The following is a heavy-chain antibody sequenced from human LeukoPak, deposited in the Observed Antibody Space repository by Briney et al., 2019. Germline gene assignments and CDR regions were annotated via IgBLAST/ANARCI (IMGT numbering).Heavy chain of an antibody. Sequence: GGSLRLSCAASGFTFSSYSMNWVRQAPGKGLEWVSSISSSSSYIYYADSVKGRFTISRDNAKNSLYLQMNSLRAEDTAVYYCAREGGNDYGDYFDYWGQGTLVTVSS. V-gene: IGHV3-21*01. CDR2: ISSSSSYI. D-gene: IGHD4-17*01. CDR3: AREGGNDYGDYFDY. CDR1: GFTFSSYS. J-gene: IGHJ4*02.